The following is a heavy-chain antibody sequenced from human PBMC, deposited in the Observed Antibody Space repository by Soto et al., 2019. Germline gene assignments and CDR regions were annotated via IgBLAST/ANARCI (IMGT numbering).Heavy chain of an antibody. CDR2: ISGSGGST. CDR1: GFTFSSYA. D-gene: IGHD6-19*01. Sequence: GGSLILSCAASGFTFSSYAMSWVRQAPGKGLEWVSVISGSGGSTYYADSVKGRFTISRDNLKNTLYLQMNSLRAEDTAVYYCAKVDSSGWPSYFEYWGQGTLVTVSS. J-gene: IGHJ4*02. CDR3: AKVDSSGWPSYFEY. V-gene: IGHV3-23*01.